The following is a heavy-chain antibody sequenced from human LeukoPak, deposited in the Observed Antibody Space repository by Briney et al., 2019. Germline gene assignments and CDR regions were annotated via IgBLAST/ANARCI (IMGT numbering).Heavy chain of an antibody. CDR2: ISDSGNT. CDR1: GFTFSSYS. Sequence: GGSLRLSCAASGFTFSSYSMNWVRQAPGKGLEWVSAISDSGNTYHADSVKGRFTISRDSSKNTLFLQMNRLRPEDAAVYYCAKAPVTTCRGAYCYPFDYWGQGTLVTVSS. D-gene: IGHD2-21*01. CDR3: AKAPVTTCRGAYCYPFDY. V-gene: IGHV3-23*01. J-gene: IGHJ4*02.